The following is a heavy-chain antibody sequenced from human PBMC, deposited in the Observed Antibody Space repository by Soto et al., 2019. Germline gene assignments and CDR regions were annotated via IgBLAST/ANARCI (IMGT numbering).Heavy chain of an antibody. V-gene: IGHV3-7*01. CDR3: VRGGSNYAS. CDR2: IKPDESEN. D-gene: IGHD4-4*01. J-gene: IGHJ5*02. CDR1: GFTFSDSW. Sequence: EVQLVESGGGLVQPGGSLRLSCTASGFTFSDSWMTWVRQAPGKWLEWVARIKPDESENKYADSVKGRFSISRDNAKNSMYLQMDSLRGEDTAVYYCVRGGSNYASWGQGTLVTVSS.